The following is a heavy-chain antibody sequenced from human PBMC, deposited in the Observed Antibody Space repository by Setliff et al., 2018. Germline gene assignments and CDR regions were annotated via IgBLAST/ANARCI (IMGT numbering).Heavy chain of an antibody. D-gene: IGHD6-19*01. Sequence: PSETLSLTCAVYGGSFSGYYWSWIRQPPGKGLEWIGEINHGGSTNYNPSLKSRFTISRDNSKNTLYLQMNSLRAEDTAVYYCAKDSSGWPHSLISYFQHWGQGTLVTVSS. CDR2: INHGGST. CDR3: AKDSSGWPHSLISYFQH. J-gene: IGHJ1*01. V-gene: IGHV4-34*10. CDR1: GGSFSGYY.